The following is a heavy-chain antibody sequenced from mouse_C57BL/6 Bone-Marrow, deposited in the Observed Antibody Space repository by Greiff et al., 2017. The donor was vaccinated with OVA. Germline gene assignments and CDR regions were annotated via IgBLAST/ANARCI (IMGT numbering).Heavy chain of an antibody. J-gene: IGHJ2*01. CDR2: IDPSDSYT. V-gene: IGHV1-69*01. Sequence: KQSCKASGYTFTSYWMHWVKQRPGQGLEWIGEIDPSDSYTNYNQKFKGKSTLTVDKSSSTAYMQLSSLTSEDSAVYYCARGGYYYGSLYYFDYWGQGTTLTVSS. D-gene: IGHD1-1*01. CDR3: ARGGYYYGSLYYFDY. CDR1: GYTFTSYW.